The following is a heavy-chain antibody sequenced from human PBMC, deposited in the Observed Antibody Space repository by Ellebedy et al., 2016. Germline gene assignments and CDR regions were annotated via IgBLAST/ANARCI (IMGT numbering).Heavy chain of an antibody. CDR2: IKQDGSEK. V-gene: IGHV3-7*03. J-gene: IGHJ6*02. D-gene: IGHD3-22*01. CDR3: ARDGSYYYDSSGYFPNYYGMDV. CDR1: GFTFSSYW. Sequence: GESLKISXAASGFTFSSYWMSWVRQAPGKGLEWVANIKQDGSEKYYVDSVKGRFTISRDNAENSLYLQMNSLRAEDTAVYYCARDGSYYYDSSGYFPNYYGMDVWGQGTTVTVSS.